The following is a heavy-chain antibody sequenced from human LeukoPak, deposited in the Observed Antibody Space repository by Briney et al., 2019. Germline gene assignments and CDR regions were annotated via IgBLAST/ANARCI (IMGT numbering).Heavy chain of an antibody. CDR3: ATSPPYYYDSSGSDY. CDR1: GFTFSSYE. D-gene: IGHD3-22*01. Sequence: GGSLRLSCAASGFTFSSYEMNWVRQAPGKGLEWVSYISSSGGTIYYADSVKGRFTISRDNAKNSLYLQMNSLRAEDTAVYYCATSPPYYYDSSGSDYWGQGTLVTVSS. V-gene: IGHV3-48*03. CDR2: ISSSGGTI. J-gene: IGHJ4*02.